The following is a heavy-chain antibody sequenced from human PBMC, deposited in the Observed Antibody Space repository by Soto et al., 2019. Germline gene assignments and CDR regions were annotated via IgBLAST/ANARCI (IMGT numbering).Heavy chain of an antibody. CDR1: GFTFSSYA. D-gene: IGHD7-27*01. CDR2: ISGSGGSK. CDR3: AKVSSNDYYYYYMDV. J-gene: IGHJ6*03. Sequence: EVQLLESGGGLVQPGGSLRLSCAASGFTFSSYAMSWVRQAPGKGLEWVSAISGSGGSKYYADSVKGRFTNSRDNSKNTLYLQMNSLRAEDTAVYYCAKVSSNDYYYYYMDVWGKGTTVTVSS. V-gene: IGHV3-23*01.